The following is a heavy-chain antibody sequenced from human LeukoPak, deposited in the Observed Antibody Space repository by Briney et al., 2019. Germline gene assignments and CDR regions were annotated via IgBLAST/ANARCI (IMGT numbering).Heavy chain of an antibody. D-gene: IGHD4-17*01. V-gene: IGHV1-3*01. CDR3: ARDQGEYGDYVTFWDY. J-gene: IGHJ4*02. CDR2: INAGNGNT. Sequence: GASVKVSCKASGYTFTSYAMHWVRQAPGQRLEWMGWINAGNGNTKYSQKFQGGVTITRDTSASTAYMELSSLRSEDTAVYYCARDQGEYGDYVTFWDYWGQGTLVTVSS. CDR1: GYTFTSYA.